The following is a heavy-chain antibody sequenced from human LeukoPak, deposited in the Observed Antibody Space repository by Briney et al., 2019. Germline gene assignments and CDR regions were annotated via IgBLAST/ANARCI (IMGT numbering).Heavy chain of an antibody. J-gene: IGHJ1*01. CDR1: GGTFSSYA. Sequence: SVKVSCKASGGTFSSYAISWVRQAPGQGLEWMGRIIPIFGTANYAQKFQGRVTITTDESTSTAYMELSSLRSEDTAVYYCARAPHYYDSSSPFQHWGQGTLVTVSS. D-gene: IGHD3-22*01. CDR3: ARAPHYYDSSSPFQH. CDR2: IIPIFGTA. V-gene: IGHV1-69*05.